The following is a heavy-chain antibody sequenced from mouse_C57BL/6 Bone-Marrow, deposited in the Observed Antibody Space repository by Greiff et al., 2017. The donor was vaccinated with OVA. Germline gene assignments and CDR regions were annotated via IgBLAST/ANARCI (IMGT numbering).Heavy chain of an antibody. CDR1: EYEFPSHD. CDR3: ARLPYDYDERGYAMDY. D-gene: IGHD2-4*01. V-gene: IGHV5-2*03. J-gene: IGHJ4*01. Sequence: VKVVESGGGLVQPGESLKLSCESNEYEFPSHDMSWVRKTPEKRLVLVAAINSDGGSTYYPDTMERRFIISRDNTKKTLYLQMSSLRAEDTALYYCARLPYDYDERGYAMDYWGQGTSVTVSS. CDR2: INSDGGST.